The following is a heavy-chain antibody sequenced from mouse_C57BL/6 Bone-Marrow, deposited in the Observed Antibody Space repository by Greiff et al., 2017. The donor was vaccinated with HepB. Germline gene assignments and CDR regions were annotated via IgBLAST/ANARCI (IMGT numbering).Heavy chain of an antibody. CDR1: GFTFSDYG. V-gene: IGHV5-17*01. Sequence: EVQRVESGGGLVKPGGSLKLSCAASGFTFSDYGMHWVRQAPEKGLEWVAYISSGSSTIYYADKVKGRFTIARDNAKNTLFLQMTSLRSEDTAMYYCARGDGYYDYAMDYWGQGTSVTVSS. D-gene: IGHD2-3*01. J-gene: IGHJ4*01. CDR3: ARGDGYYDYAMDY. CDR2: ISSGSSTI.